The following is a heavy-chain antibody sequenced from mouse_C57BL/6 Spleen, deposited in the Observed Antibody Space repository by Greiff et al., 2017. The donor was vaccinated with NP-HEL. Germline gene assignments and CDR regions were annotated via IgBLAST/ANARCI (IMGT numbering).Heavy chain of an antibody. J-gene: IGHJ2*01. CDR2: IYPGDGDT. CDR1: GYAFSSSW. CDR3: ARGGLRYLISYYFDY. D-gene: IGHD1-1*01. Sequence: QVQLQQSGPELVKPGASVKISCKASGYAFSSSWMNWVKQRPGKGLEWIGRIYPGDGDTNYNGKFKGKATLTADKSSSTAYMQLSSLTSEDSAVYFCARGGLRYLISYYFDYWGQGTTLTVSS. V-gene: IGHV1-82*01.